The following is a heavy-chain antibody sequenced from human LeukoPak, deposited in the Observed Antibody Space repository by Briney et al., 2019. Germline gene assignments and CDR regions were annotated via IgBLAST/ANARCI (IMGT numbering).Heavy chain of an antibody. CDR3: SRPRFPYYRLSGADYYYMDV. CDR2: IIPIFGTS. J-gene: IGHJ6*03. V-gene: IGHV1-69*06. Sequence: ASVKVSCKASGGTFNNYAISWVRQAPGQGLDWMGGIIPIFGTSNYAQKFQGRATITAHKSTSTDYMELSSLRFDDSAVYYCSRPRFPYYRLSGADYYYMDVWGKGTTVTVSS. D-gene: IGHD3-10*01. CDR1: GGTFNNYA.